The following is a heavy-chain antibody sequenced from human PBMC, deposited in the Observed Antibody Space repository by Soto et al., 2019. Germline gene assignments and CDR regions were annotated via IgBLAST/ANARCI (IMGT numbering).Heavy chain of an antibody. CDR2: ISSSSTI. CDR1: GFTFSSYS. D-gene: IGHD3-16*01. J-gene: IGHJ6*02. V-gene: IGHV3-48*02. CDR3: ARDGGLCMDV. Sequence: GGSLRLSCAASGFTFSSYSMNWVRQAPGKGLEWVSYISSSSTIYYADSVKGRFTISRDNAKNSLYLQMNSLRDEDTAVYYCARDGGLCMDVWGQGTTVTVSS.